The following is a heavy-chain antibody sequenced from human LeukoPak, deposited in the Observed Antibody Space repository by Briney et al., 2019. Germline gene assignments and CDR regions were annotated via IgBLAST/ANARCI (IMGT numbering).Heavy chain of an antibody. CDR2: ISWNSGSI. CDR3: AKDTSSSWYGLIDY. J-gene: IGHJ4*02. Sequence: GGSLRLSCAASGFTFDDYAMHWVRQAPGEGLEWVSGISWNSGSIGYADSVKGRFTISRDNAKNSLYLQMNSLRAEDTALYYCAKDTSSSWYGLIDYWGQGTLVTVSS. CDR1: GFTFDDYA. V-gene: IGHV3-9*01. D-gene: IGHD6-13*01.